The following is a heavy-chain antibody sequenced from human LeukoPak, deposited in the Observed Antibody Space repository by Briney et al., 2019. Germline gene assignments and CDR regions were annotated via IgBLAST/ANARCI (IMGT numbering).Heavy chain of an antibody. J-gene: IGHJ6*02. CDR1: GGSISSSNW. V-gene: IGHV4-4*02. CDR2: IYHSGGT. D-gene: IGHD3-10*01. Sequence: PSGTLSLTCAVSGGSISSSNWWSWVRQPPGKGLEWIGEIYHSGGTNYNPSLKSRVTISVDKSKNQFSLKLSSVTAADTAVYYCAGTTMVRFYYYFGMDVWGQGTTVTVSS. CDR3: AGTTMVRFYYYFGMDV.